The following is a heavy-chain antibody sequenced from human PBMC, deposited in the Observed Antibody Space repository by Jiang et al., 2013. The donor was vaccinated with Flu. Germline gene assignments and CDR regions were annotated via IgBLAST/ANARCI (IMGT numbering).Heavy chain of an antibody. J-gene: IGHJ2*01. CDR2: IYYSGST. CDR3: AMHRGYWYFDL. D-gene: IGHD3-10*01. V-gene: IGHV4-59*01. CDR1: VAPSIITT. Sequence: TLSLTCTVSVAPSIITTGAGSAAPGKGLEWIGYIYYSGSTNYNPSLKSRVTISVDTSKNQFSLKLSSVTAADTAVYYCAMHRGYWYFDLWGRGTLVTVSS.